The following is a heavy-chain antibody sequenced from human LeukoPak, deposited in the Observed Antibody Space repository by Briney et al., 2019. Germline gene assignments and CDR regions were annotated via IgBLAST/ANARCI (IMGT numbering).Heavy chain of an antibody. D-gene: IGHD3-3*01. CDR1: GLSLSNFA. CDR3: AKGWSGYFRSPFDI. Sequence: GGSLRLSCAASGLSLSNFAMNWVRQAPGKGLEWVSVITGNGGTTDYADSVKGRFTISRDNSKNTLYLQMNSLRTEDTAAYYCAKGWSGYFRSPFDIWGQGTMVIVSS. J-gene: IGHJ3*02. CDR2: ITGNGGTT. V-gene: IGHV3-23*01.